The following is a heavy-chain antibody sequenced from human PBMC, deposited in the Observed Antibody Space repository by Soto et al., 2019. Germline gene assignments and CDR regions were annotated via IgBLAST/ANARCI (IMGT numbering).Heavy chain of an antibody. J-gene: IGHJ5*02. CDR1: GGSISSGGYY. Sequence: SETLSLTCTVSGGSISSGGYYWSWIRQHPGKGLEWIGYIYYSGSTYYNPSLKSRVTISVDTSKNQFSLKLSSVTAADTAVYYCARDTAPKASNWFAPWGQGTLVTVSS. CDR2: IYYSGST. D-gene: IGHD5-18*01. CDR3: ARDTAPKASNWFAP. V-gene: IGHV4-31*03.